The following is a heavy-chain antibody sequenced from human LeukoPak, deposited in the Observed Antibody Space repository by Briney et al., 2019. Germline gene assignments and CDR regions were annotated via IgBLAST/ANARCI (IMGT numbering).Heavy chain of an antibody. J-gene: IGHJ4*02. CDR1: GGSISSYY. D-gene: IGHD3-10*01. CDR2: IYYSGST. V-gene: IGHV4-59*08. Sequence: SETLSLTCTVSGGSISSYYWSWIRQPPGKGLEWIGYIYYSGSTNYNPSLKSRVTISVDTSKNQFSLKLSSVTAADTAVYYCARHQGEYGYYGSGSYLGTLIFDYWGQGTLVTVSS. CDR3: ARHQGEYGYYGSGSYLGTLIFDY.